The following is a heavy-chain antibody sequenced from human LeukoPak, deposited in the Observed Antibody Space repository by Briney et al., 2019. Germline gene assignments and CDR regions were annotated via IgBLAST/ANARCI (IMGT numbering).Heavy chain of an antibody. CDR3: VRLDYSNFFDY. CDR1: GDSIANNYCY. CDR2: IYYSGSS. V-gene: IGHV4-39*07. D-gene: IGHD4-11*01. Sequence: SKTLSLTCTVSGDSIANNYCYWGWDRQPPGKGLEWIASIYYSGSSYYNPSLKSRVTMSVDTSKNQFSLKLSSVTAADTAVYYCVRLDYSNFFDYWGQGNLVTVSS. J-gene: IGHJ4*02.